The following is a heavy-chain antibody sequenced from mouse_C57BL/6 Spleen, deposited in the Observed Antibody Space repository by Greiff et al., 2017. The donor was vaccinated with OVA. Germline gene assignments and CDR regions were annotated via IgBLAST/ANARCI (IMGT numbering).Heavy chain of an antibody. CDR2: INYDGSST. CDR1: GFTFSDYY. V-gene: IGHV5-16*01. J-gene: IGHJ1*03. CDR3: ARDVNGYFDV. Sequence: EVKLVESEGGLVQPGSSMKLSCTASGFTFSDYYMAWVRQVPEKGLEWVANINYDGSSTYYLDSLKSRFIISRDNAKNILYLQMSSLKSEDTATYYCARDVNGYFDVWGTGTTVTVSS.